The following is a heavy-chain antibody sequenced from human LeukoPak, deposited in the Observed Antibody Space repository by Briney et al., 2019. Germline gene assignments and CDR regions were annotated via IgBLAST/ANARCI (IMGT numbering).Heavy chain of an antibody. D-gene: IGHD3-10*01. V-gene: IGHV1-2*04. CDR3: ARAPSSYYGSGSHDAFDI. CDR1: GYTFTGYY. J-gene: IGHJ3*02. Sequence: ASVKVSCKASGYTFTGYYMHWVRQAPGQGLEWMGWINPNSGGTNYAQKFQGWVTMTRDTSISTAYMELSRLRSDDTAVYYCARAPSSYYGSGSHDAFDIWGQGTMVTVSS. CDR2: INPNSGGT.